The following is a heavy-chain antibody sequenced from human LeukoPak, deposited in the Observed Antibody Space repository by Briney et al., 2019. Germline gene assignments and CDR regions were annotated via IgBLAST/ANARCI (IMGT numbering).Heavy chain of an antibody. CDR3: ARGHSSGPGDY. V-gene: IGHV1-69*11. D-gene: IGHD6-19*01. CDR1: GGTFSSYA. J-gene: IGHJ4*02. CDR2: IIPILGTA. Sequence: SVKVSCKASGGTFSSYAISWVRQAPGQGLEWMGRIIPILGTANYAQKFQGRVTITTDESTSTAYMELSSLRSEDTAVYYCARGHSSGPGDYWGQGTLVTVSS.